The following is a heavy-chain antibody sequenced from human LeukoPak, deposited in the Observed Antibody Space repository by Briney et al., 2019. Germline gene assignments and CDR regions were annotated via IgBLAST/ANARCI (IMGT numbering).Heavy chain of an antibody. Sequence: GGSLRLSCAASGFAFSSYGMHWVRQAPGKGLEWVAVIWYDGSNKYYADSVKGRFTISRDNSKNTLYLQMNSLRAEDTAVYYCASHSSSWVYWGQGTLVTVSS. J-gene: IGHJ4*02. CDR1: GFAFSSYG. V-gene: IGHV3-33*01. CDR3: ASHSSSWVY. CDR2: IWYDGSNK. D-gene: IGHD6-13*01.